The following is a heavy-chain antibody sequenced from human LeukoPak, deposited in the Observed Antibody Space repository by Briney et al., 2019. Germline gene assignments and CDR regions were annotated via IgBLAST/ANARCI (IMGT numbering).Heavy chain of an antibody. CDR3: ARVLAPEYYFDY. J-gene: IGHJ4*02. D-gene: IGHD1-14*01. CDR2: IYHSGST. CDR1: GGSISSSNW. Sequence: PSETLSLTCTVSGGSISSSNWWSWVRQPPGKGLEWIGEIYHSGSTNYNPSLKSRVTISVDKSKNQFSLKLSSVTAADTAVYYCARVLAPEYYFDYWGQGTLVTVSS. V-gene: IGHV4-4*02.